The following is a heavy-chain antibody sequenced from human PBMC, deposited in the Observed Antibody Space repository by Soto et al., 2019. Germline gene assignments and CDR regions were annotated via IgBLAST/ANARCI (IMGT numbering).Heavy chain of an antibody. V-gene: IGHV3-21*01. D-gene: IGHD5-12*01. CDR3: ARDSPRKWLRLGADAFDI. J-gene: IGHJ3*02. CDR2: ISSSSSNI. Sequence: GGSLRLSCAASGFTFSSYSMNWVRQAPGKGLEWVSSISSSSSNIYYADSVKGRLTISRDNAKNSLYPQMNSLRAEDTAVYYCARDSPRKWLRLGADAFDIWGQGTMVTVSS. CDR1: GFTFSSYS.